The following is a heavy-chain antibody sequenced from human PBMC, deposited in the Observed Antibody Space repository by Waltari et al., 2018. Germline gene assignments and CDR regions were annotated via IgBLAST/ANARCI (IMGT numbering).Heavy chain of an antibody. Sequence: EVQLVESGGGLVQPGRSLRLSCAASGFPFDDYAMHWVRQAPGKGLEWVSGISWNSGSIGYADSVKGRFTISRDNAKNSLYLQMNSLRAEDMALYYCAKEGEGRTFDYWGQGTLVTVSS. J-gene: IGHJ4*02. CDR3: AKEGEGRTFDY. V-gene: IGHV3-9*03. D-gene: IGHD2-21*01. CDR2: ISWNSGSI. CDR1: GFPFDDYA.